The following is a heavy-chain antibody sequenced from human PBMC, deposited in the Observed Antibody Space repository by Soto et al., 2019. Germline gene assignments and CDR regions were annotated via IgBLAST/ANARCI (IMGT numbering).Heavy chain of an antibody. CDR2: INAGNGNT. CDR1: GGTFSSYA. Sequence: ASVKVSCKASGGTFSSYAISWVRQAPGQRLEWMGWINAGNGNTKYSQKFQGRVTITRDTSASTAYMELSSLRSEDTAVYYCARDQVGATNLDYWGQGTLVTVSS. V-gene: IGHV1-3*01. D-gene: IGHD1-26*01. CDR3: ARDQVGATNLDY. J-gene: IGHJ4*02.